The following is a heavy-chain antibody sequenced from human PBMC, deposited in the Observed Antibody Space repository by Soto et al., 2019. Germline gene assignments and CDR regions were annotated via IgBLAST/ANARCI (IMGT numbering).Heavy chain of an antibody. CDR1: GGSISSSSYY. CDR3: ARTGIAVAKALAY. V-gene: IGHV4-39*01. Sequence: SETLSLTCTVSGGSISSSSYYWGWIRQPPGKGLEWIGSIYYSGSTYYNPSLKSLVTISVDTSKNQFSLKLSSVTAADTAVYYCARTGIAVAKALAYWGQGTLVTIS. J-gene: IGHJ4*02. CDR2: IYYSGST. D-gene: IGHD6-19*01.